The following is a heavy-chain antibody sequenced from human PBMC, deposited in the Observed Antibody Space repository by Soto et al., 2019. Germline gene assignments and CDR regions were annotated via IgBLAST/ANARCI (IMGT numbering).Heavy chain of an antibody. CDR3: ARDTGYDHDAFDI. Sequence: GASVKVSCKASGYSFITSYYMHWVRQAPGQGLEWMGIINPTGSMTKYSQRFQGRLTMTRDTSTSTGYMELTTLTSEDTAVYFCARDTGYDHDAFDIWGQGTMVTVSS. D-gene: IGHD5-12*01. CDR2: INPTGSMT. J-gene: IGHJ3*02. V-gene: IGHV1-46*01. CDR1: GYSFITSYY.